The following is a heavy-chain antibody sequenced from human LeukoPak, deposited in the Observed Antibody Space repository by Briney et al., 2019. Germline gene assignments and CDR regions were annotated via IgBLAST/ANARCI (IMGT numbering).Heavy chain of an antibody. V-gene: IGHV3-23*01. CDR2: ISGSGGST. CDR1: GFTFSSCA. Sequence: GGSLRLSCAASGFTFSSCAMSWVRQAPGKGLGWVSAISGSGGSTYYADAVEGRFTISRDNSKNTLYLQMNSLRAEDTAVYYCAEGGHTYNWGQGTLVTVSS. D-gene: IGHD1-14*01. CDR3: AEGGHTYN. J-gene: IGHJ4*02.